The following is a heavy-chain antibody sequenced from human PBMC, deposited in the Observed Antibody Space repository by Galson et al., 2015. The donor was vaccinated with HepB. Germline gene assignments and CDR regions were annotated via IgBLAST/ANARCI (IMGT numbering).Heavy chain of an antibody. CDR3: ARIGYSSPADY. CDR1: GGSFSGYY. Sequence: LSLTCAVYGGSFSGYYWSWIRQPPGKGLEWIGEINHSGSTNYNPSLKSRATISVDTSKNQFSLKLSSVTAADTAVYYCARIGYSSPADYWGQGTLVTVSS. D-gene: IGHD6-13*01. J-gene: IGHJ4*02. V-gene: IGHV4-34*01. CDR2: INHSGST.